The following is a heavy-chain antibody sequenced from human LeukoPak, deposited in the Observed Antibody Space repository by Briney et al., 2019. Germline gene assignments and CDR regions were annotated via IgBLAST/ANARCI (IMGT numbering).Heavy chain of an antibody. CDR2: TSSSSSTI. V-gene: IGHV3-48*04. CDR1: GFTFSSYS. D-gene: IGHD4-17*01. Sequence: GGSLRLSCAASGFTFSSYSMNWVRQAPGKGLEWVSYTSSSSSTIYYADSVKGRFTISRDNAKNSLYLQMNSLRAEDTALYYCAKALSPYGDYVTFDYWGQGTLVTVSS. J-gene: IGHJ4*02. CDR3: AKALSPYGDYVTFDY.